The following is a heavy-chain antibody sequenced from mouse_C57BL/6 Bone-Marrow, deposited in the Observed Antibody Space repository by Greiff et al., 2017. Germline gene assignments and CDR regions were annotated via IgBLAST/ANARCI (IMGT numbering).Heavy chain of an antibody. D-gene: IGHD1-1*01. V-gene: IGHV5-4*01. Sequence: VQLKESGGGLVKPGGSLKLSCAASGFTFSSYAMSWVRQTPEKRLAWVATISDGGSYTYYPDNVKGRFTISRDNAKNNLYLQMSHLKSEDTAMYYCARDYYGSSHFDYWGQGTTLTGAS. CDR1: GFTFSSYA. CDR2: ISDGGSYT. J-gene: IGHJ2*01. CDR3: ARDYYGSSHFDY.